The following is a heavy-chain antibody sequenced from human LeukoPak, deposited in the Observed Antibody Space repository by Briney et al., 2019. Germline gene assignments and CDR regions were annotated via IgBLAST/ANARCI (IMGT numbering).Heavy chain of an antibody. D-gene: IGHD1-20*01. CDR2: ISGSGGST. Sequence: GGSLRLSCAASGFTFSSYAMSWVRQAPGKGLEWVSAISGSGGSTYYADSVKGRFTISRDNSKNMLYLQMNSLRAEDTAVFYCAKALTGTTPLDYWGQGTLVTVSS. V-gene: IGHV3-23*01. CDR1: GFTFSSYA. CDR3: AKALTGTTPLDY. J-gene: IGHJ4*02.